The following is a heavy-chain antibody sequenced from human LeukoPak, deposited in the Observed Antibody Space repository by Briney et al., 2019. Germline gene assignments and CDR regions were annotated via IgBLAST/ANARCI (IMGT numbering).Heavy chain of an antibody. D-gene: IGHD6-13*01. CDR3: ARGLIKQLVYYYGMDV. CDR2: IYYSGST. V-gene: IGHV4-31*11. CDR1: GGSFSGYY. J-gene: IGHJ6*02. Sequence: SETLSLTCAVYGGSFSGYYWSWIRQHPGKGLEWIGYIYYSGSTYYNPSLKSRVTISVDTSKNQFSLKLSSVTAADTAVYYCARGLIKQLVYYYGMDVWGQGTTVTVSS.